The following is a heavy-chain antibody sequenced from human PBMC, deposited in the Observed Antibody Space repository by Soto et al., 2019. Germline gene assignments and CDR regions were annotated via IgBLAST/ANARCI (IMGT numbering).Heavy chain of an antibody. J-gene: IGHJ4*02. Sequence: QVQLVQSGAEVKKPGASVKVSCKASGYTFTSYYMHWVRQAPGQGLEWMGIINPSGGSTSYAQKFQGRVTMTRDTSTSTVYMELSSLRSEDTAVYYCARDAKRAAVAGTGPDYWGQGTLVTVSS. CDR2: INPSGGST. CDR3: ARDAKRAAVAGTGPDY. V-gene: IGHV1-46*03. D-gene: IGHD6-19*01. CDR1: GYTFTSYY.